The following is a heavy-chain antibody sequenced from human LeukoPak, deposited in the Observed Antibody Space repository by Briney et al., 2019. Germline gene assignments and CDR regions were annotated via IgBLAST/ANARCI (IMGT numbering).Heavy chain of an antibody. Sequence: PGGSLRLSCAASGFTFSSYAMSWVRQAPGKGLEWVSAISGSGGSTYYADSVKGRFTISRDNAKNSLYLQMNSLRAEDTAVYYCAKEIVKVGATAPDAFDIWGQGTMVTVSS. D-gene: IGHD1-26*01. V-gene: IGHV3-23*01. CDR2: ISGSGGST. CDR1: GFTFSSYA. J-gene: IGHJ3*02. CDR3: AKEIVKVGATAPDAFDI.